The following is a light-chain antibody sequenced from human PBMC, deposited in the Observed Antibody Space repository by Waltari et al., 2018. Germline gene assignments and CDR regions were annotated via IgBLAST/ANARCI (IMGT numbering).Light chain of an antibody. CDR1: SRDLGIQHL. Sequence: QSTLTQPRSVSGSPGQSVPIPSTGSSRDLGIQHLPSWYQQSPGAAPRHILYEVHTPPSGVPDRFSGSKSGNTASLTISGLQAEDEADYYCCSNAGTLAWVFDGGTKLTVL. J-gene: IGLJ3*02. CDR2: EVH. V-gene: IGLV2-11*01. CDR3: CSNAGTLAWV.